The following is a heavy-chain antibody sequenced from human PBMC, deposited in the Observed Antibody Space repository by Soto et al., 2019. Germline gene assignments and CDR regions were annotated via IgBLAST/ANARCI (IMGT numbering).Heavy chain of an antibody. CDR1: GGSISSGDYY. CDR3: ARVGGRWLPPHAFDI. D-gene: IGHD3-16*01. Sequence: SETLSLTCTVSGGSISSGDYYWSWIRQPPGKGLEWIGYIYYSGSTYYNPSLKSRVTISVDTSKNQFSLKLSSVTAADTAVYYCARVGGRWLPPHAFDIWGQGTMVTVSS. J-gene: IGHJ3*02. CDR2: IYYSGST. V-gene: IGHV4-30-4*01.